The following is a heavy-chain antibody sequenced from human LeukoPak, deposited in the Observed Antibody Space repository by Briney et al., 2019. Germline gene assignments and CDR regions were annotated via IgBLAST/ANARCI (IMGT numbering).Heavy chain of an antibody. D-gene: IGHD2-2*01. V-gene: IGHV4-30-4*01. CDR3: ARGGSRYCSTTSCSEAPFDY. J-gene: IGHJ4*02. Sequence: SETLSLTCTVSGGSISSGDYYWSWIRQPPGKGLEWIGYSYSTGSTYYNPSLKSRVIISVDTSKNQFSLNLTSVTAADTAVYYCARGGSRYCSTTSCSEAPFDYWGQGTLVTVSS. CDR2: SYSTGST. CDR1: GGSISSGDYY.